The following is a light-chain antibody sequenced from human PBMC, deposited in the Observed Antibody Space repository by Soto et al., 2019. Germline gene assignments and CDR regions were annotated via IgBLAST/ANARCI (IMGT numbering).Light chain of an antibody. CDR1: QGIRND. J-gene: IGKJ4*01. Sequence: AIQMTQSPSSLSASVGDRVTITCRASQGIRNDLGWYQQKPGKAPKLLIYAASSLQSGVPSRFSGSGSGTDFTLTISSLQPEDFATYYCQQYNNWSGLTFGGGTKVDIK. V-gene: IGKV1-6*01. CDR2: AAS. CDR3: QQYNNWSGLT.